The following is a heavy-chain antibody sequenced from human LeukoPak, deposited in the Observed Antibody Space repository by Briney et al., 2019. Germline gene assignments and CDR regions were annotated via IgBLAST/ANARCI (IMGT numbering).Heavy chain of an antibody. Sequence: PGGSLRLSCAASGFPFSTYSMNWVRQAPGQGLDLVSSISSSSSYIYYADSVKGRFIISRDNAKNSLYLQMNSLRAEDTAVYYCARVKALSGTTTGGMDVWGQGTTVTVSS. D-gene: IGHD1-20*01. V-gene: IGHV3-21*01. CDR2: ISSSSSYI. CDR3: ARVKALSGTTTGGMDV. CDR1: GFPFSTYS. J-gene: IGHJ6*02.